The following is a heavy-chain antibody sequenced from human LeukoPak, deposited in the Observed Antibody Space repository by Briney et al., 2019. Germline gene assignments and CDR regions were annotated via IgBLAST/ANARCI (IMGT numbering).Heavy chain of an antibody. CDR1: GFTFSTYT. CDR2: IKQDGSEK. CDR3: ARDTHFGGH. D-gene: IGHD3-16*01. V-gene: IGHV3-7*03. Sequence: GGSLRLSCAASGFTFSTYTMNWVRQAPGKGLEWVANIKQDGSEKNYVDSVKGRFTISRDNARNSLYLQMNSLRAEDTAVYYCARDTHFGGHWGQGTLATVSS. J-gene: IGHJ4*02.